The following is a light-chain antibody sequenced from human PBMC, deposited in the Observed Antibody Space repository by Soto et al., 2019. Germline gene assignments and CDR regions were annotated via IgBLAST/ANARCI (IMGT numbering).Light chain of an antibody. V-gene: IGLV2-14*01. CDR1: SSDVGGYNY. CDR2: DVS. CDR3: SPYTSSSTLYV. J-gene: IGLJ1*01. Sequence: QSVLTQPASVSGSPGQSITISCTGTSSDVGGYNYVSWYQQHPGKAPKLMIYDVSNRPSGVSNRFSGSKSVNTASLTISGFYAEDEADYYCSPYTSSSTLYVFGTGTKVTVL.